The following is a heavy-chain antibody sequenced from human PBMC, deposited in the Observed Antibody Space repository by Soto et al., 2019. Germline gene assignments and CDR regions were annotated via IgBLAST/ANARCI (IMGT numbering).Heavy chain of an antibody. V-gene: IGHV3-30*18. CDR3: AKDLLHNTVTTCGS. CDR2: ISYPGNDK. CDR1: GFTFSSYG. Sequence: QVQLVESGGGVVQPGRSLRLSCAASGFTFSSYGMHWVRQAPGQGLEWVAVISYPGNDKYYADSVKGRFTISRDNFKSTLSLQMSSLRAVDSGIYFGAKDLLHNTVTTCGSWGQGTRVTVSS. J-gene: IGHJ5*02. D-gene: IGHD4-17*01.